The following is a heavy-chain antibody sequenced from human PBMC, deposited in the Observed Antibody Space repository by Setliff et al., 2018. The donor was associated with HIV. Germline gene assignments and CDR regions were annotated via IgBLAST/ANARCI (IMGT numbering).Heavy chain of an antibody. V-gene: IGHV1-3*01. CDR1: GYTFTSYV. Sequence: SVKVSCKASGYTFTSYVMHWVRQAPGQRLEWMGWINAGNGNTKYSQKFQGRVTFTRDTSASTAYMELSSLRSEDTAVYYCAREGKFRYYYYMDVWGKGTTVTVSS. CDR2: INAGNGNT. D-gene: IGHD3-10*01. CDR3: AREGKFRYYYYMDV. J-gene: IGHJ6*03.